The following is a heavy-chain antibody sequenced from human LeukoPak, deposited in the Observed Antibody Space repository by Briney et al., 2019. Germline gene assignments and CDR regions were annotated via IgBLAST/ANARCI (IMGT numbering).Heavy chain of an antibody. D-gene: IGHD5-12*01. V-gene: IGHV4-31*11. CDR3: ARGRYSGYDYGY. Sequence: SETLSLTCAVSGGSISSGGYSWSWIRQHPGKGLEWIGYIYYSGSTYYNPSLKSRVTISVDTSKNQFSLKLSSVTAADTAVYYCARGRYSGYDYGYWGQGTLVTVSS. J-gene: IGHJ4*02. CDR1: GGSISSGGYS. CDR2: IYYSGST.